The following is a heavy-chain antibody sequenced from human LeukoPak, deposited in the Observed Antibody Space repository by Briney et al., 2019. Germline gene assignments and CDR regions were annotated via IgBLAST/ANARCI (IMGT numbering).Heavy chain of an antibody. V-gene: IGHV3-21*01. CDR2: ISSSSSYI. Sequence: GGSLRLSCAASGFTFCDYGMNWVRQAPGKGLEWVSSISSSSSYIYYADSVKGRFTISRDNAKNSLYLQMNSLRAEDTAVYYCARTRGAYGSGSSRLDYWGQGTLVTVSS. CDR1: GFTFCDYG. CDR3: ARTRGAYGSGSSRLDY. D-gene: IGHD3-10*01. J-gene: IGHJ4*02.